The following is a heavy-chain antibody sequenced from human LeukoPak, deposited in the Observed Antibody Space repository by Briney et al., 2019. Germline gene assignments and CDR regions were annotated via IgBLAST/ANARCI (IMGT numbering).Heavy chain of an antibody. D-gene: IGHD3-9*01. CDR3: AREGPLRYFDWLLPLFDY. CDR1: GFTFSSYW. V-gene: IGHV3-7*01. CDR2: IKQDGSEK. J-gene: IGHJ4*02. Sequence: GGSLRLSCAASGFTFSSYWMSWVRQAPGKGLEWVANIKQDGSEKYYVDSVKGRFTISRDNAKNSLYLQMNSLRAEDTAVYYCAREGPLRYFDWLLPLFDYWGQGTLVTVSS.